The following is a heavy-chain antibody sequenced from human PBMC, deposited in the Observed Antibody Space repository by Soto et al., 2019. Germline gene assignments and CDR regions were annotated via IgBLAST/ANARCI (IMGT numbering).Heavy chain of an antibody. CDR1: GYTFTSYA. V-gene: IGHV1-3*01. J-gene: IGHJ4*02. CDR2: INAGNGNT. Sequence: WASVKVSCKASGYTFTSYAMHWVRQAPGQRLEWMGWINAGNGNTKYSQKFQGRVTITRDTSASTAYMELSSLRSEDTAVYYCARGGITWPRDGYNLDHWGQGTLVTVSS. CDR3: ARGGITWPRDGYNLDH. D-gene: IGHD5-12*01.